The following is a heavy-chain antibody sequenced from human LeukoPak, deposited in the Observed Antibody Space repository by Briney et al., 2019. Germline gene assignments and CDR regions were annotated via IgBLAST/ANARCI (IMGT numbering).Heavy chain of an antibody. CDR3: ASGPAGYYYMDV. CDR1: GGSISSGSYY. J-gene: IGHJ6*03. D-gene: IGHD6-25*01. CDR2: IYYSGST. V-gene: IGHV4-61*01. Sequence: SETLSLTCTVSGGSISSGSYYWSWIRQPPGKGLEWIGYIYYSGSTNYNPSLKSRVTISVDTSKNQFSLKLSSVTAADTAVYYCASGPAGYYYMDVWGKGTTVTVSS.